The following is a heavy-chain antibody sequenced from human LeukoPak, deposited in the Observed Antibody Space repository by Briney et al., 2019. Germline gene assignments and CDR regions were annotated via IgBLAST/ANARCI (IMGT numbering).Heavy chain of an antibody. CDR3: ARGRGYSYGSWYYYGMDV. J-gene: IGHJ6*04. Sequence: SQTLSLTCTVSGGSISSGGYYWSWIRQPPGTGLEWIGEINHSGSTNYNPSLKSRVTISVDTSKNQFSLKLSSVTAADTAVYYCARGRGYSYGSWYYYGMDVWGKGTTVTVSS. CDR1: GGSISSGGYY. D-gene: IGHD5-18*01. V-gene: IGHV4-34*01. CDR2: INHSGST.